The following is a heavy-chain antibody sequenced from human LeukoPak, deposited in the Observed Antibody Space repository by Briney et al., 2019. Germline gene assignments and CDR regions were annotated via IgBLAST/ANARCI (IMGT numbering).Heavy chain of an antibody. CDR1: GGSISSYC. J-gene: IGHJ3*02. V-gene: IGHV4-4*07. CDR2: IYTSGST. D-gene: IGHD6-19*01. Sequence: ASETLSLTCTVSGGSISSYCWSWIRQPAGKGLEWIGRIYTSGSTNYNPSLKSRVTMSVDTSKNQFSLKLSSVTAADTAVYYCARDLSSGWFPDAFDIWGQGTMVTVSS. CDR3: ARDLSSGWFPDAFDI.